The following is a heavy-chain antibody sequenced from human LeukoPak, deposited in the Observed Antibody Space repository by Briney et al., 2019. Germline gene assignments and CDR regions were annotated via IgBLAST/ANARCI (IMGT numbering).Heavy chain of an antibody. CDR3: ATRDPILTGYYDLDY. D-gene: IGHD3-9*01. V-gene: IGHV1-24*01. CDR1: GYTLTELS. CDR2: FDPEDGET. J-gene: IGHJ4*02. Sequence: ASVKVSCKVSGYTLTELSMHWVRQAPGKGLEWMGGFDPEDGETIYAQKFQGRVTMTEDTSTDTAYMELSSLRSEDTAVYYCATRDPILTGYYDLDYWGQGTLVTVSS.